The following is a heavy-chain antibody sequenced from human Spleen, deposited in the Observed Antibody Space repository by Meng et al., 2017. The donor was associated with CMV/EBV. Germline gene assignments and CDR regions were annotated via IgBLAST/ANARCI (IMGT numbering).Heavy chain of an antibody. D-gene: IGHD3-22*01. CDR2: ISSSSNTI. V-gene: IGHV3-48*02. CDR3: ATGDSSGYLGLGDP. Sequence: GESLKISCAASGFTFRSYSMNWVRQAPGKGPEWVSYISSSSNTIYYADSVEGRFTISRDNAKNSLFLQMHSLRDEDTAVYYCATGDSSGYLGLGDPWGQGTLVTVSS. J-gene: IGHJ5*02. CDR1: GFTFRSYS.